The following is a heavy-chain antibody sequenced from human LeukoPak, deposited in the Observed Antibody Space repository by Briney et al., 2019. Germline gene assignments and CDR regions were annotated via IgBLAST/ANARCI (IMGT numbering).Heavy chain of an antibody. J-gene: IGHJ4*02. D-gene: IGHD6-13*01. Sequence: GASVKVSCKASGYTFTSYAMHWVRQAPGQRLEWMGWINAGNGNTKYSQKFQGRVTITRDTSASTAYMELSSLRSEGTAVYYCAREIRIAAAGTFGYWGQGTLVTVSS. CDR2: INAGNGNT. V-gene: IGHV1-3*01. CDR3: AREIRIAAAGTFGY. CDR1: GYTFTSYA.